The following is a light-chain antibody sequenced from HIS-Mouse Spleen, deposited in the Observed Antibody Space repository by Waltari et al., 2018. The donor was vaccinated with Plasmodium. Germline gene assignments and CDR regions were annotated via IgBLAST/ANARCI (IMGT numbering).Light chain of an antibody. CDR3: YSTDSSGNHRV. J-gene: IGLJ3*02. CDR1: ALPKKS. V-gene: IGLV3-10*01. CDR2: EDS. Sequence: SYELTQPPSVSVSPGPTARIPCSGDALPKKSAYLYQQKSGQAPVLVIYEDSKRPPGIPERFSGSSSGTMATLTISGAQVEDEADYYCYSTDSSGNHRVFGGGTKLTVL.